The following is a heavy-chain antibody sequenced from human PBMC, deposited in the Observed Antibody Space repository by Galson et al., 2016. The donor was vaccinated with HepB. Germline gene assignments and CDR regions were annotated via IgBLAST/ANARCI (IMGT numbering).Heavy chain of an antibody. CDR1: GFSFSNSG. D-gene: IGHD3-16*01. CDR2: ITRSGDAT. CDR3: GKHGGFDH. Sequence: SLRLSCAASGFSFSNSGMSWVRQAPGRGLEWVSGITRSGDATHSADFVKGRFTISRDNSKNTLYLYMNNLTAGDTAIYYCGKHGGFDHWGQGALVTVSS. V-gene: IGHV3-23*01. J-gene: IGHJ5*02.